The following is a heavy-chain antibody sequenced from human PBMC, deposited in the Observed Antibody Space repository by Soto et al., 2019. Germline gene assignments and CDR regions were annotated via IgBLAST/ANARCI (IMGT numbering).Heavy chain of an antibody. Sequence: PXGSLSLAFAAAGVTLSRHPMDWVRQAPGKGLEWVSFIGSRTSDIYYADSVKGRFTISRDNAKNSLYLDLTRLRAEDTAVYFCVRDYYDTSGYPNTFDLWGQATMVTLSS. J-gene: IGHJ3*01. CDR1: GVTLSRHP. D-gene: IGHD3-22*01. V-gene: IGHV3-21*01. CDR2: IGSRTSDI. CDR3: VRDYYDTSGYPNTFDL.